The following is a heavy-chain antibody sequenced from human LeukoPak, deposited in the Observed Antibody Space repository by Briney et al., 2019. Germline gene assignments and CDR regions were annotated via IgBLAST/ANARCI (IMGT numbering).Heavy chain of an antibody. CDR2: IYYSGST. D-gene: IGHD2-2*01. J-gene: IGHJ4*02. CDR3: ARGDIVVVPALYYFDY. V-gene: IGHV4-59*01. CDR1: GGSISSYY. Sequence: RSSETLSLTCTVSGGSISSYYWSWIRQPPGKGLEWIGYIYYSGSTNYNPSLKSRVTIPVDTSKNQFSLKLSSVTAADTAVYYCARGDIVVVPALYYFDYWGQGTLVTVSS.